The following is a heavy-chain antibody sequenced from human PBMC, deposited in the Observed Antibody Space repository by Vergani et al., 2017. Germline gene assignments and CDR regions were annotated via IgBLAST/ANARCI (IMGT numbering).Heavy chain of an antibody. J-gene: IGHJ3*02. D-gene: IGHD2-2*01. Sequence: EVQLVESGGGVVQPGGSLRLSCAASGFTFDDYAMHWVRQAPGKGLEWVSLISGDGGSTYYADSVKGRFTISRDNSKNSLYLQMNSLRTEDTAVYYCARSTAVGAFDIWGQGTMVTVSS. CDR3: ARSTAVGAFDI. V-gene: IGHV3-43*02. CDR1: GFTFDDYA. CDR2: ISGDGGST.